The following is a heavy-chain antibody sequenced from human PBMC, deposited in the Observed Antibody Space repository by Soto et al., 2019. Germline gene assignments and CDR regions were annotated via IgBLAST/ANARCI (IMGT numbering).Heavy chain of an antibody. CDR2: IYYSGST. J-gene: IGHJ5*02. CDR1: GGSISSSSFH. Sequence: PEETLSLTCTVSGGSISSSSFHWGWIRQPPGKGLEWIGSIYYSGSTYYSPSLKSRVTISVDTSKNQFSLKLSSVTAADTAVDYWARRRRGAGTDWWLHPWGQGNLVSVCS. CDR3: ARRRRGAGTDWWLHP. V-gene: IGHV4-39*01. D-gene: IGHD6-13*01.